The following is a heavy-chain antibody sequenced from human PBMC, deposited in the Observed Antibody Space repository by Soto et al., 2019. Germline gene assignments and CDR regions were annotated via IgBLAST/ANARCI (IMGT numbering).Heavy chain of an antibody. D-gene: IGHD1-26*01. CDR3: ASIVGAKDY. Sequence: QVQLQESGPGLVKPSQTLSPTGTVSVGSITSGVSTWSGTRQHPGKGLEWIGYIYYSGSTYYNPSLKSRVTISVDTSKNQFSLKLSSVTAADTAVYYCASIVGAKDYWGQGTLVTVSS. CDR2: IYYSGST. J-gene: IGHJ4*02. CDR1: VGSITSGVST. V-gene: IGHV4-31*03.